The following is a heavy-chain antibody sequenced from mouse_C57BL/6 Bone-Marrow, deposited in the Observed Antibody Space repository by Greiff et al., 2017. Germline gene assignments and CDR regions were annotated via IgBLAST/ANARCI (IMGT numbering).Heavy chain of an antibody. CDR3: APITTVVAPSYAMDY. CDR2: IDPSDSYT. D-gene: IGHD1-1*01. J-gene: IGHJ4*01. V-gene: IGHV1-50*01. Sequence: QVQLQQPGAELVKPGASVKLSCKASGYTFTSYWMQWVKQRPGQGLEWIGEIDPSDSYTNYNQKFNGKATLTVETSSSTAYMHLISLTAEDSAVYYCAPITTVVAPSYAMDYWGQGTSVTVSS. CDR1: GYTFTSYW.